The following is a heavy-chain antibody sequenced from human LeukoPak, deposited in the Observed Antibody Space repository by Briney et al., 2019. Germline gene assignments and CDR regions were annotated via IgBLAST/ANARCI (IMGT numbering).Heavy chain of an antibody. V-gene: IGHV3-23*01. CDR3: ASSRWLRHFDY. CDR1: GFTFSSYA. D-gene: IGHD5-12*01. J-gene: IGHJ4*02. CDR2: IGGSGATT. Sequence: GGSLRLSCAASGFTFSSYAMSWVRQAPGKGLEWVSAIGGSGATTYYVDSVKGRFTISRDNSKNTLYLQINSLIDEDTAVYYCASSRWLRHFDYWGQGTLVTVSS.